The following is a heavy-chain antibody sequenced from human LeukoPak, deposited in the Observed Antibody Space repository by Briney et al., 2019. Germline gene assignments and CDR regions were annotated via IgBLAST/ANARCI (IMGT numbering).Heavy chain of an antibody. J-gene: IGHJ5*02. Sequence: ASVKVSCKASGYTFTSYAMNWVRQAPGQGLEWMGWINTNTGNPTYAQGFTGRFAFSLDTSVSTAYLQICSLKAEDTAVYYCARDLTPIAAPQFCFDPWGQGTLVTVSS. CDR1: GYTFTSYA. V-gene: IGHV7-4-1*01. D-gene: IGHD6-6*01. CDR2: INTNTGNP. CDR3: ARDLTPIAAPQFCFDP.